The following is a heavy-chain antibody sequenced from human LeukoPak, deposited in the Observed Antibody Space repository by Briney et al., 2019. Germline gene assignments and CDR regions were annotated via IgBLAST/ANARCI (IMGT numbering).Heavy chain of an antibody. CDR2: IIPILGMA. V-gene: IGHV1-69*04. J-gene: IGHJ4*02. D-gene: IGHD3-16*01. CDR3: AREGFGEWEQLPFVH. CDR1: GGTFSTYP. Sequence: SVKVSCKSSGGTFSTYPIAWVRQAPGQGLEWMGMIIPILGMANYAQKFQGRVTFTAEESTSTAYMDLSSLTSEDTAVYYCAREGFGEWEQLPFVHWGQGTLVSVSS.